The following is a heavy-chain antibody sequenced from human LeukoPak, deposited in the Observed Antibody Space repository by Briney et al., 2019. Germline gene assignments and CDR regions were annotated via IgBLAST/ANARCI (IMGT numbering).Heavy chain of an antibody. CDR3: ATLSGSYYRGFDY. D-gene: IGHD1-26*01. Sequence: SETLPLTCTVSGGSISSYYWSWIRQPAGKGLEWIGRIYTSGSTNYNPSLKSRVTISVDKSKNQFSLKLSSVTAADTAVYYCATLSGSYYRGFDYWGQGTLVTVSS. CDR2: IYTSGST. V-gene: IGHV4-4*07. J-gene: IGHJ4*02. CDR1: GGSISSYY.